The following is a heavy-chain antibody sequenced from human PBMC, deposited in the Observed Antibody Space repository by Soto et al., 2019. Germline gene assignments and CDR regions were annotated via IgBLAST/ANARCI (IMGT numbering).Heavy chain of an antibody. D-gene: IGHD6-19*01. V-gene: IGHV3-74*01. CDR2: INSGARTT. CDR1: GFTFSSSW. CDR3: ARGPSGWVGYDY. J-gene: IGHJ4*02. Sequence: EVQLVESGGGLVQPGGSLRLSCAASGFTFSSSWMHWVRQAPGKGLVWVSRINSGARTTNYADSVKGRFTISRDNAKNTLYLQMDSLTAEDTAVYYGARGPSGWVGYDYWGQGTLVTVSS.